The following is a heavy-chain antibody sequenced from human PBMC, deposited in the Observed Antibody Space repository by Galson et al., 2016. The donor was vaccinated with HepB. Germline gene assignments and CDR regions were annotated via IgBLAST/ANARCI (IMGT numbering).Heavy chain of an antibody. D-gene: IGHD6-13*01. CDR2: TSYDESNK. CDR1: GFTFDNYA. J-gene: IGHJ2*01. CDR3: ARGAGKGYFDL. Sequence: SLRLSCAASGFTFDNYAMHWVRQAPGKGLEWVSVTSYDESNKYYADSVKGRFTISRDNSKNTVFLQMNSLRAEDTAVYYGARGAGKGYFDLWGRGTLVTVSS. V-gene: IGHV3-30-3*01.